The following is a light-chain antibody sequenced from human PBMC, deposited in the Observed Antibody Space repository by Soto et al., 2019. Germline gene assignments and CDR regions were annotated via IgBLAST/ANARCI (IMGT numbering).Light chain of an antibody. CDR3: QQYNNWPPS. V-gene: IGKV3D-15*01. CDR1: QSVSSTY. CDR2: DAS. J-gene: IGKJ5*01. Sequence: EIVLTQSPGTLSLSPGERAPLSCRTSQSVSSTYLAWYQQKPGQAPRLLIYDASNRATDIPARFSGSGSGTEFTLTISSLQSEDFAVYYCQQYNNWPPSFGQGTRLEIK.